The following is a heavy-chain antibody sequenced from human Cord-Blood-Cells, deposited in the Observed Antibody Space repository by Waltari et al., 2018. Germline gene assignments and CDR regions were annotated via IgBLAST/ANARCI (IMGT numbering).Heavy chain of an antibody. Sequence: QVQLVQSGAEVKKPGASVKVSCKPSGYPFTSYATHWVRQAPGQRLEWMGWINAGNGNTKYSQKFQGRVTITRDTSASTAYMELSSLRSEDTAVYYCARAKSGSYFYFQHWGQGTLVTVSS. J-gene: IGHJ1*01. CDR2: INAGNGNT. CDR1: GYPFTSYA. D-gene: IGHD1-26*01. CDR3: ARAKSGSYFYFQH. V-gene: IGHV1-3*01.